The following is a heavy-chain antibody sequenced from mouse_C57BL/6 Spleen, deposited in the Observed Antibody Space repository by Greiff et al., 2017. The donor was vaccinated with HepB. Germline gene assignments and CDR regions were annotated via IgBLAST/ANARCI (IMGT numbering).Heavy chain of an antibody. CDR2: IWSGGST. J-gene: IGHJ4*01. CDR1: GFSLTSYG. Sequence: QVQLKQSGPGLVQPSQSLSITCTVSGFSLTSYGVHWVRQSPGKGLEWLGVIWSGGSTDYNAAFISRLSISKDNSKSQVFFKMNSLQADDTAIYYCASPLNPGAMDYWGQGTSVTVSS. V-gene: IGHV2-2*01. CDR3: ASPLNPGAMDY. D-gene: IGHD6-1*01.